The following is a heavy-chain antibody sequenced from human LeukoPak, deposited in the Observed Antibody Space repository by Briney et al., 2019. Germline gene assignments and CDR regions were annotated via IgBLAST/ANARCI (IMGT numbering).Heavy chain of an antibody. Sequence: ASVKVFCKASGYTFTSYAMNWVRQAPGQGLEWMGWINTNTGNPTYAQGFTGRFVFSLDTSVSTAYLQISSLKAEDTAVYYCATSPGIAAPSGYYFDHWGQGTLVTVSS. J-gene: IGHJ4*02. CDR2: INTNTGNP. D-gene: IGHD6-13*01. V-gene: IGHV7-4-1*02. CDR3: ATSPGIAAPSGYYFDH. CDR1: GYTFTSYA.